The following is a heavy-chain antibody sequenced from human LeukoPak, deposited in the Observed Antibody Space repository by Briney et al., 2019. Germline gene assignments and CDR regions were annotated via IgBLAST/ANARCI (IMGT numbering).Heavy chain of an antibody. Sequence: PGVSVSLPCAPSRFTFSDYYMIWLPHARGKGLEWVSYISSRGSTIYYAVSVKGRFRIVRNNAKNSLYLQMNSLRAEGTAVYYCARGGFLEWLLSPLTFDYWGQGT. V-gene: IGHV3-11*01. CDR2: ISSRGSTI. D-gene: IGHD3-3*01. CDR3: ARGGFLEWLLSPLTFDY. CDR1: RFTFSDYY. J-gene: IGHJ4*02.